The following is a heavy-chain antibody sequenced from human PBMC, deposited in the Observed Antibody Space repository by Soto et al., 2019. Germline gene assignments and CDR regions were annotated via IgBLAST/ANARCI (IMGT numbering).Heavy chain of an antibody. J-gene: IGHJ3*02. CDR2: IWYDGSNK. CDR3: ARDLAAAAYAFDI. Sequence: GGSLRLSCAASGFTFSSYCMHWVRQAPGKGLEWVAVIWYDGSNKYYADSVKGRFTISRDNSKNTLYLQMNSLRAEDTAVYYCARDLAAAAYAFDIWGQGTMVTVSS. D-gene: IGHD6-13*01. CDR1: GFTFSSYC. V-gene: IGHV3-33*01.